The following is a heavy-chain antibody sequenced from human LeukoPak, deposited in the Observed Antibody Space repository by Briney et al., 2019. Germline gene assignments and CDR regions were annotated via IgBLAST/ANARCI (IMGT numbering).Heavy chain of an antibody. D-gene: IGHD3-3*01. CDR1: GVSISSYY. CDR2: IYYSGST. J-gene: IGHJ6*03. Sequence: SETLSLTCTVSGVSISSYYWSWIRQPPGKGLEWIGYIYYSGSTNYNPSLKSRVTISVDTSKNQFSLKLSSVTAADTAVYYCARHLRYYYMDVWGKGTTVTVSS. V-gene: IGHV4-59*08. CDR3: ARHLRYYYMDV.